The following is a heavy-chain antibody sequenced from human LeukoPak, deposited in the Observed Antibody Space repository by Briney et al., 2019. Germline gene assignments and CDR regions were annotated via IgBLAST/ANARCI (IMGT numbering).Heavy chain of an antibody. CDR1: GFTFSDYY. J-gene: IGHJ5*02. Sequence: GGSLRLSCAASGFTFSDYYMSWIRQAPGKGLEWVSYITSSSSYTNYADSVKGRFTISRDNAKNSLYLRMNSLRAEDTAVYYCARVPYGSGYNWFDPWGQGTLVTVSS. CDR2: ITSSSSYT. CDR3: ARVPYGSGYNWFDP. V-gene: IGHV3-11*05. D-gene: IGHD3-10*01.